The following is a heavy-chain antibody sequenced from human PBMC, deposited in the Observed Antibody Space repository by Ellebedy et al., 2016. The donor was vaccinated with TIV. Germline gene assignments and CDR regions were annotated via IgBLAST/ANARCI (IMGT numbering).Heavy chain of an antibody. CDR1: GFFFAADT. J-gene: IGHJ4*02. D-gene: IGHD7-27*01. CDR2: IRSSGEL. CDR3: VRDNFWGFDY. V-gene: IGHV3-69-1*02. Sequence: GESLKISCTTSGFFFAADTMNWVRQPPGKGLEWLAHIRSSGELDYADSVKGRFIISRDNAKSSLYLEMNSLRAEETAIYYCVRDNFWGFDYWGQGTLVTASS.